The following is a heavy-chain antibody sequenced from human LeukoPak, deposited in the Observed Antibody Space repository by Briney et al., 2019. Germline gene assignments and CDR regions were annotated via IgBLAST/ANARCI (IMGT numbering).Heavy chain of an antibody. CDR1: GGSFSGYY. Sequence: SETLSLTCAVYGGSFSGYYWSWIRQPPGKGLEWIGEINHSGSTNYNPSLKSRVTISVDTSKNQFSLKLSSVTAADTAVYYCARGQTGVVIQYYYYGMDVWGQGTTVTVSS. J-gene: IGHJ6*02. CDR2: INHSGST. D-gene: IGHD3-22*01. V-gene: IGHV4-34*01. CDR3: ARGQTGVVIQYYYYGMDV.